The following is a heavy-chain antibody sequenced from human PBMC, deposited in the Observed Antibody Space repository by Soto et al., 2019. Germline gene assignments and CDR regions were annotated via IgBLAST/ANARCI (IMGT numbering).Heavy chain of an antibody. V-gene: IGHV3-30-3*01. CDR2: ISYDGSNK. CDR3: ARDGRGYSYIVDY. CDR1: GFTFSSYA. Sequence: VQLVESGGGVVQPGRSLRLSCAASGFTFSSYAMHWVRQAPGKGLEWVAVISYDGSNKYYADSVKGRFTISRDNSKNTLYLQMNSLRAEDTAVYYCARDGRGYSYIVDYWGQGTLVTVSS. J-gene: IGHJ4*02. D-gene: IGHD5-18*01.